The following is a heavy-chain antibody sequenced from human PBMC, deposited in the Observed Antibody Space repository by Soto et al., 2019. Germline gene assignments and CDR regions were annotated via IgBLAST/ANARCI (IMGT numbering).Heavy chain of an antibody. CDR3: AHPRGYGVFDAYDI. Sequence: PRGALRLSCAASGFTFITYAIIFFRHSPWKGLEWVSAISGSGDDTYYADSVKGRFTISRDNSINTLYLQMNSLRTEDTAVYYCAHPRGYGVFDAYDIWGQGAMVTVSS. J-gene: IGHJ3*02. D-gene: IGHD4-17*01. V-gene: IGHV3-23*01. CDR1: GFTFITYA. CDR2: ISGSGDDT.